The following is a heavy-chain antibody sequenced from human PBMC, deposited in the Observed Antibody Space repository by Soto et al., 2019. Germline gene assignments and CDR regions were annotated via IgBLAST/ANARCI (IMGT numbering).Heavy chain of an antibody. J-gene: IGHJ6*02. CDR1: GGPMSSYY. V-gene: IGHV4-59*08. CDR3: SRQGVGPLHGLVDV. D-gene: IGHD3-10*01. CDR2: MGYSGYT. Sequence: QVQLHESGPGLVKPSETLSLTCTVSGGPMSSYYCSWFRQPPGKGLEWIGYMGYSGYTSYNPSLRSRLIISLDTAKNPFSLKLEVCAGAEPGVEYLSRQGVGPLHGLVDVWGQGTTVIVS.